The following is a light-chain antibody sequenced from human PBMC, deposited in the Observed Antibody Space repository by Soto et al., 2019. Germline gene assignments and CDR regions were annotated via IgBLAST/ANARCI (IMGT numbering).Light chain of an antibody. J-gene: IGLJ1*01. V-gene: IGLV2-14*03. CDR2: DVS. Sequence: QSALTQPASVSGSPGQSITISCTGASSDVGGFEHVSWYQQHPGKVPRLLIYDVSSRPSGVSDRFSGSKSGNTASLTISGLQAEAEADYYCNSFTTTNTYVFGTGTKVTVL. CDR3: NSFTTTNTYV. CDR1: SSDVGGFEH.